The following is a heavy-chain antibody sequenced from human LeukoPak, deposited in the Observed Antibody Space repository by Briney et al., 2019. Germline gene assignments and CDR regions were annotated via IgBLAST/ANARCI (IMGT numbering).Heavy chain of an antibody. D-gene: IGHD3-16*02. CDR2: ISYSGST. CDR1: GGSISSYY. Sequence: SETLSLTCTVSGGSISSYYWSWIRQPPGKGLDWIGYISYSGSTNYNPSLKSRVTISVDTSKNQFSLKLSSVTAADTAVYYCAKYVWGSYPTFEDYWGQGTLVTVSS. CDR3: AKYVWGSYPTFEDY. J-gene: IGHJ4*02. V-gene: IGHV4-59*01.